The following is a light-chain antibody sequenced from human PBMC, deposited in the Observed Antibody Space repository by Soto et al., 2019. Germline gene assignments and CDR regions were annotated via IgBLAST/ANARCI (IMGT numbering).Light chain of an antibody. Sequence: QSLLTQPRSVSGSPGQSVTIACTGTSSDVGRYDYVSWYQQHPGEAPKLVVYDVTKRPSGVPDRFSGSKSGNTASLTISGLQAEDEADYYCCSYAGIYSYVFGTGTKLTVL. CDR1: SSDVGRYDY. V-gene: IGLV2-11*01. J-gene: IGLJ1*01. CDR2: DVT. CDR3: CSYAGIYSYV.